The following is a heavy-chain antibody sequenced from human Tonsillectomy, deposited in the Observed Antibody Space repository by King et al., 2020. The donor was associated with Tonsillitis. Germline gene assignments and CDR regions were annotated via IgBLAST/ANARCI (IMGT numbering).Heavy chain of an antibody. Sequence: VQLVESGGGLVQPGGSLRLSCAASGFTFSSYGMNWVRQAPGKGLECRSYISSSSSTEYYADSVKGRFTISRDKAKKSLYLKINSLRAEDTSVYYCAGWDSSVYYYFFYWGQGALCSVSS. CDR1: GFTFSSYG. CDR2: ISSSSSTE. D-gene: IGHD3-22*01. J-gene: IGHJ4*02. CDR3: AGWDSSVYYYFFY. V-gene: IGHV3-48*01.